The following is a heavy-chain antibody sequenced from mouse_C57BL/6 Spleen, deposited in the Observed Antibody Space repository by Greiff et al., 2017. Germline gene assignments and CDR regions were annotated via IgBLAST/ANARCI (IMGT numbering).Heavy chain of an antibody. CDR2: IDPETGGT. D-gene: IGHD2-2*01. V-gene: IGHV1-15*01. CDR3: TRSTMVTTWYFDV. J-gene: IGHJ1*03. Sequence: VQLQQSGAELVRPGASVTLSCKASGYTFTDYEMHWVKQTPVHGLEWIGAIDPETGGTAYNQKFKGKAILTADKSSSTAYMELRSLTSEDSAVYYCTRSTMVTTWYFDVWGTGTTVTVSS. CDR1: GYTFTDYE.